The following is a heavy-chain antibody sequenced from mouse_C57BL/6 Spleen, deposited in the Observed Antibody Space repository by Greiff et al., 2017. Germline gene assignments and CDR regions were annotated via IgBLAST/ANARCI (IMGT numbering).Heavy chain of an antibody. D-gene: IGHD1-1*01. Sequence: QVQLQQPGAELVKPGASVKMSCKASGYTFTSYWITWVKQRPGQGLEWIGGIYPGSGSTNYNEKFKSKATLTADTSSSAAYMQLSSLTSEDPAVYYCARFSCGSSPPYAKGYWGQGPSVTVSS. CDR3: ARFSCGSSPPYAKGY. V-gene: IGHV1-55*01. CDR2: IYPGSGST. CDR1: GYTFTSYW. J-gene: IGHJ4*01.